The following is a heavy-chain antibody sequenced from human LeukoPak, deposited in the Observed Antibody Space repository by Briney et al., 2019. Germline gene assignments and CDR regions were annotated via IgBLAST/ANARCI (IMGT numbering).Heavy chain of an antibody. D-gene: IGHD2-15*01. J-gene: IGHJ4*02. CDR2: IISKTGGGTT. Sequence: GGSLRLSCAASGFTFTDVWMSWVRQTPGKGLEWVGRIISKTGGGTTDYAAPVKGRFTISRDDSKNTLSVQMNSLKVEDTAVYYCTTGRYCGGVGCSDYWGQGTLVTVSS. CDR3: TTGRYCGGVGCSDY. V-gene: IGHV3-15*01. CDR1: GFTFTDVW.